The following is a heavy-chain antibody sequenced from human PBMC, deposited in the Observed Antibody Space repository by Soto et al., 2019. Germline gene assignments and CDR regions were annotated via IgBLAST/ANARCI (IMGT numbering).Heavy chain of an antibody. CDR3: ARGTGYDHDAFDI. CDR2: INPTGSMT. D-gene: IGHD5-12*01. V-gene: IGHV1-46*03. Sequence: ASTKISSKASGYSFITSYHMHWVRQAPGQGLEWMGIINPTGSMTSYSPKFQGRLTMTRDTSTATAYMELSTLTSEDTALYFCARGTGYDHDAFDIWGQGTMVTVSS. CDR1: GYSFITSYH. J-gene: IGHJ3*02.